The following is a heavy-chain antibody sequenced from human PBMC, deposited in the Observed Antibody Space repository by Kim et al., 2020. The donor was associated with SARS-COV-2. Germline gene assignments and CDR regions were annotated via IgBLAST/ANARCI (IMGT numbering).Heavy chain of an antibody. J-gene: IGHJ3*02. CDR1: GLNFSDHY. D-gene: IGHD1-20*01. Sequence: GGSLRLSCGASGLNFSDHYMDWVRQAPGKGLEWVGRSRDRANSYSTEYAAPVKGRFAISRDHSQNSVHLQMQDLKVEDTAIYYCTRRIFDAFDIWGQGAMVTVSS. CDR2: SRDRANSYST. V-gene: IGHV3-72*01. CDR3: TRRIFDAFDI.